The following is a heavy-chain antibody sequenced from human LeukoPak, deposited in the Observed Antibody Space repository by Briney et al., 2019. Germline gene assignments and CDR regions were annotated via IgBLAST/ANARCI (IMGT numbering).Heavy chain of an antibody. Sequence: GGSLRLSCAASAFTASSNYMSWVRQAPGKGLEWVTVIYSGGSTYYSDSVKGRFTISRDNSKNTLYLQMNSLRAEDTAVYYCARDGYRSRGFQHWGQGTLVTVSS. V-gene: IGHV3-66*01. CDR1: AFTASSNY. J-gene: IGHJ1*01. D-gene: IGHD6-25*01. CDR3: ARDGYRSRGFQH. CDR2: IYSGGST.